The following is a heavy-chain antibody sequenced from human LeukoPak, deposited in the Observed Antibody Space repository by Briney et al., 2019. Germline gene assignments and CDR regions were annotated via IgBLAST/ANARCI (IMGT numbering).Heavy chain of an antibody. J-gene: IGHJ6*02. CDR3: ARREYPGSSVDV. Sequence: GESLKISCKGSGYSFTSYWIGWVRQMPGKGLEWMGIIYPGDSDTRYSPSFQGQVTISVDKSINTAFLQWSSLKAPDSAMYYCARREYPGSSVDVWGQGTTVTVSS. CDR1: GYSFTSYW. CDR2: IYPGDSDT. D-gene: IGHD6-6*01. V-gene: IGHV5-51*01.